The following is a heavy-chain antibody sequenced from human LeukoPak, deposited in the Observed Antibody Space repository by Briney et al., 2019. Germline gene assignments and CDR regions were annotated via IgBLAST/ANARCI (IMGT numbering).Heavy chain of an antibody. CDR1: GGSISSGDYY. CDR3: ARTGYSYARSDY. Sequence: SETLSLTCTVSGGSISSGDYYWSWIRQPPGKGLEWIGYIYYSGSTYYNPSLKSRVTISVDTSKNQFSLKLSSVTAADTAVHYCARTGYSYARSDYWGQGTLVTVSS. V-gene: IGHV4-30-4*01. D-gene: IGHD5-18*01. J-gene: IGHJ4*02. CDR2: IYYSGST.